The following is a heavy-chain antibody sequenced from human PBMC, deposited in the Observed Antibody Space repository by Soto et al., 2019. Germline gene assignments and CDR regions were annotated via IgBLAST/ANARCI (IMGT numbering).Heavy chain of an antibody. V-gene: IGHV3-74*01. CDR3: ARDLPRGSYYHYYGMDV. J-gene: IGHJ6*02. D-gene: IGHD1-26*01. CDR1: GFTFSSYW. Sequence: PGGSLRLSCAASGFTFSSYWMHWVRQAPGKGLVWVSRINSDGSSTSYADSVKGRFTISRDNAKNTLYLQMNSLRAEDTAVYYCARDLPRGSYYHYYGMDVWGQGTTVTVSS. CDR2: INSDGSST.